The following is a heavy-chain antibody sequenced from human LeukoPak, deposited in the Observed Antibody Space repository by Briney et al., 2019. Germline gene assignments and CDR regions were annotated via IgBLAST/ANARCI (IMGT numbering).Heavy chain of an antibody. CDR1: GYTFTSYY. J-gene: IGHJ6*03. V-gene: IGHV1-46*01. CDR2: INPSGGST. Sequence: GASVKVSCKASGYTFTSYYMHWVRQAPGQGLEWMGIINPSGGSTSYAQKFQGRVTMTRDTSTSTVYMELSSPRSEDTAVYYCARDSVVAAATPRLYYYYYYMDVWGKGTTVTVSS. D-gene: IGHD2-15*01. CDR3: ARDSVVAAATPRLYYYYYYMDV.